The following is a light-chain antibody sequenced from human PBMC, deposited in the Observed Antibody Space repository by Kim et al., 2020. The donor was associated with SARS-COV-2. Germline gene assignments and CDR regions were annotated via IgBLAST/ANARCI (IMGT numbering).Light chain of an antibody. CDR1: NIGSKS. CDR2: YDS. CDR3: QVWDSTSDDHRYV. Sequence: SYELTQPPSVSVAPGKTATITCGGNNIGSKSVHWYQQKPGQAPVLVVYYDSDRPSGIPERFSGSNSGNTATLTISRVEAGDEADYYCQVWDSTSDDHRYVFGTGTKVTVL. J-gene: IGLJ1*01. V-gene: IGLV3-21*04.